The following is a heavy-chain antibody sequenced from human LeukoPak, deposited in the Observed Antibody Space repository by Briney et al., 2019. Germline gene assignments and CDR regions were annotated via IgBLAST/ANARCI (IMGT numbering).Heavy chain of an antibody. V-gene: IGHV3-30*02. Sequence: PGGSLRLSCAASGFTFNDYGMQWVRQAPGKGLEWVTFIRYDGSNKYYVDSVKGRFTISRDNSKNTMYLQMNSLRTEDTAVYYCAKARSGPNDAFDIWGQGTMVTVSS. CDR2: IRYDGSNK. CDR1: GFTFNDYG. D-gene: IGHD5-12*01. J-gene: IGHJ3*02. CDR3: AKARSGPNDAFDI.